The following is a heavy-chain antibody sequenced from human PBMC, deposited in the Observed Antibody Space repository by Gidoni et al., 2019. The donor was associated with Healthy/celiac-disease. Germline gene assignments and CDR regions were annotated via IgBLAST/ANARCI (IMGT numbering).Heavy chain of an antibody. J-gene: IGHJ6*03. CDR2: IIPIFGTA. Sequence: QVQLVQSGAEVKKPGSSVKVSCKASGGTFSSYAISWVRQAPGQGLEWMGGIIPIFGTANDAQKFQGRVTITADESTSTAYMELSSLRSEDTAVYYCASGILSLDYYYYYMDVWGKGTTVTVSS. D-gene: IGHD1-1*01. V-gene: IGHV1-69*01. CDR3: ASGILSLDYYYYYMDV. CDR1: GGTFSSYA.